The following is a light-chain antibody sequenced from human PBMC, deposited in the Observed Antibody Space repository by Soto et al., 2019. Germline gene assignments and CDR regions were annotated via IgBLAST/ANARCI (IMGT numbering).Light chain of an antibody. Sequence: EIVLTQSPGTLSLSPGERATLSCRASQSLSNIYLAWYQQKPGQAPRVLIYGVSTRATGIPDRFSGSGSGTDFTLTISRLEPEDLAVYYCQQYGTLPFTFGPGTKVDIK. CDR3: QQYGTLPFT. J-gene: IGKJ3*01. V-gene: IGKV3-20*01. CDR2: GVS. CDR1: QSLSNIY.